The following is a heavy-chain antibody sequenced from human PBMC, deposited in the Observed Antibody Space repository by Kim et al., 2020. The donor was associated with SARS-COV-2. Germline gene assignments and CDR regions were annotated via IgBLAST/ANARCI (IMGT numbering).Heavy chain of an antibody. CDR1: GFTVSSNY. D-gene: IGHD3-10*01. Sequence: GGSLRLSCAASGFTVSSNYMSWVRQAPGKGLEWVSVIYSGGSTYYADSVKGRFTISRDNSKNTLYLQMNSLRAEDTAVYYCARDLVPGYYGSGTKENNWFDPWGQGTLVTVSS. J-gene: IGHJ5*02. V-gene: IGHV3-66*01. CDR2: IYSGGST. CDR3: ARDLVPGYYGSGTKENNWFDP.